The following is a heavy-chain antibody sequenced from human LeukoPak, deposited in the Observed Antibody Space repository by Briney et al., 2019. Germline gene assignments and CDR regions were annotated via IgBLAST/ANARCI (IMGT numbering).Heavy chain of an antibody. CDR1: GFTFSSYG. CDR3: AKRYDFWSGSPVDY. D-gene: IGHD3-3*01. V-gene: IGHV3-30*18. CDR2: ISYDGSNK. Sequence: GGSLRLSCAASGFTFSSYGMHWVRQAPGKGLEWVAVISYDGSNKYYAGSVKGRFTISRDNSKNTLYLQMNSLRAEDTAVYYCAKRYDFWSGSPVDYWGQGTLVTVSS. J-gene: IGHJ4*02.